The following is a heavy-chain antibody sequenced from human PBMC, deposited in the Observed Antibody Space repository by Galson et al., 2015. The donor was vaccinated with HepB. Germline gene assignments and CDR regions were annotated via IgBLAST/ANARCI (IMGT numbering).Heavy chain of an antibody. J-gene: IGHJ4*02. CDR1: GYTFTGYY. CDR3: ARDPDGVVVVAASPSPFFDY. D-gene: IGHD2-15*01. V-gene: IGHV1-2*02. CDR2: INPNSGGT. Sequence: SVKVSCKASGYTFTGYYMHWVRQAPGQGLEWMGWINPNSGGTNYAQNFQGRVTMTRDTSISTAYMELNRLASDDTAVYYCARDPDGVVVVAASPSPFFDYWGQGTLVTVSS.